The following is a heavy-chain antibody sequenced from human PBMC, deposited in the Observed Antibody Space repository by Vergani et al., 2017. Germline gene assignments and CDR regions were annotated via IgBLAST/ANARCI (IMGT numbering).Heavy chain of an antibody. CDR1: GGTFSSYA. V-gene: IGHV1-69*01. CDR3: AREGSVTTHFDY. CDR2: IIPIFGTA. D-gene: IGHD4-11*01. Sequence: QVQLVQSGAEVKKPGSSVKVSCKASGGTFSSYAISWVRQAPGQGLEWMGGIIPIFGTANYAQKFQGRVTITADESTRTAYMERRSLRSEDTAVYYCAREGSVTTHFDYWGQGTLVTVSS. J-gene: IGHJ4*02.